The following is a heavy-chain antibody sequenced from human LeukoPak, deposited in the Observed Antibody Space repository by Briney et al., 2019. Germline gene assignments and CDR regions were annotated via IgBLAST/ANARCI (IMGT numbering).Heavy chain of an antibody. D-gene: IGHD3-22*01. CDR2: ISSSGSTI. Sequence: GGSVRLSCAASGFSFSDYYMSWIRQAPGKGLEWVSYISSSGSTIYYTDSVKGRFTISRDNAKNSLYLQMNSLRAEDTAVYYCARDRRANYYDSSGYFSSDPIDYWGQGTLVTVSS. CDR3: ARDRRANYYDSSGYFSSDPIDY. CDR1: GFSFSDYY. V-gene: IGHV3-11*01. J-gene: IGHJ4*02.